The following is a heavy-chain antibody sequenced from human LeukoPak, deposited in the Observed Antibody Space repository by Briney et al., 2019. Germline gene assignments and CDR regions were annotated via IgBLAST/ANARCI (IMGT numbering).Heavy chain of an antibody. CDR2: INHSGST. D-gene: IGHD3-10*01. CDR1: GGSISTGDYS. V-gene: IGHV4-34*01. Sequence: PSETLSLTCAVSGGSISTGDYSWSWIRQPPGKGLKWIGEINHSGSTNYNPSLKSRVTISVDTSKNQFSLKLSSVTAADTAVYYCARHGSGSYYRLRHFDYWGQGTLVTVSS. CDR3: ARHGSGSYYRLRHFDY. J-gene: IGHJ4*02.